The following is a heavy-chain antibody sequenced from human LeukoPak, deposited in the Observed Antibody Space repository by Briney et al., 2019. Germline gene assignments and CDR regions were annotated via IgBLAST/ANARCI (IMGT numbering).Heavy chain of an antibody. CDR1: GFTFSSYS. J-gene: IGHJ3*02. D-gene: IGHD2-2*01. CDR3: AKDMDSTLGGAFDI. CDR2: ISGSGGST. V-gene: IGHV3-23*01. Sequence: QSGGSLRLSCAASGFTFSSYSMNWVRQAPGKGLEWVSAISGSGGSTYYADSVKGRFTISRDNSKNTLYLQMNSLRAEDTAVYYCAKDMDSTLGGAFDIWGQGTMVTVSS.